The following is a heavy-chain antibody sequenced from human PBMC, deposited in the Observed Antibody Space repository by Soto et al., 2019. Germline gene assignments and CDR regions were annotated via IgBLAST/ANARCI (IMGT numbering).Heavy chain of an antibody. CDR3: ASQLRTSSRYDDWFDP. D-gene: IGHD3-16*01. Sequence: SQTLSLTCAISGDSVSRNSAAWSWIRQSPSRGRECLGRTYYSSNWYNDYAVSVKSRITINADASKNPFSLQLNSVTPEDTAVYYGASQLRTSSRYDDWFDPWGQGTLVTVSS. V-gene: IGHV6-1*01. J-gene: IGHJ5*02. CDR2: TYYSSNWYN. CDR1: GDSVSRNSAA.